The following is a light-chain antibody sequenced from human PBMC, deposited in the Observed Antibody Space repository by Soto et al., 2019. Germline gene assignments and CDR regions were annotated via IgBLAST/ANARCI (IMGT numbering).Light chain of an antibody. V-gene: IGLV2-14*01. Sequence: QSALTQSASVSGSPGQSITISCTGTSSDVGGYNYVSWYQQHPGKAPKLMIYEVSNRPSGVSNRFSGSKSGNTASLTISGLQAEDEADYYCSSYTSGSTLVFGGGTKRTVL. CDR1: SSDVGGYNY. CDR2: EVS. CDR3: SSYTSGSTLV. J-gene: IGLJ2*01.